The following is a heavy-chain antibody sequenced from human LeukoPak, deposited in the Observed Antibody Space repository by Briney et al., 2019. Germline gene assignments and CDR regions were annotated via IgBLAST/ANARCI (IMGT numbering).Heavy chain of an antibody. V-gene: IGHV3-23*01. CDR2: ISGSGGST. CDR3: AKAGGVSYFDY. Sequence: GGSLRLSCAASGFTFSDYYMGWVRQAPGKGLEWVSAISGSGGSTYYADSVKGRFTISRDNSKNTLYLQMNSLRAEDTAVYYCAKAGGVSYFDYWGQGTLVTVSS. D-gene: IGHD1-26*01. J-gene: IGHJ4*02. CDR1: GFTFSDYY.